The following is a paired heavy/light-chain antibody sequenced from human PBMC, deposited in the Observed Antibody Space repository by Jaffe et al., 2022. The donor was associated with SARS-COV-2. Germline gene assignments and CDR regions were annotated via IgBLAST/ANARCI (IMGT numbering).Heavy chain of an antibody. CDR2: ISGSGDST. V-gene: IGHV3-23*01. CDR3: AKALDGAYYFDY. D-gene: IGHD3-10*01. CDR1: GFTFSSNV. J-gene: IGHJ4*02. Sequence: EVQLLESGGGLAQPGGSLRLSCAASGFTFSSNVMSWVRQAPGKGLEWVSAISGSGDSTSSADSVQGRFTISRANSENRLYLQMNSLRAEDTAVYYCAKALDGAYYFDYWGQGTLVTVSS.
Light chain of an antibody. CDR2: KAS. J-gene: IGKJ1*01. Sequence: DIQMTQSPSTLCASVGDRVTITCRASQTISSWLAWYQQKPGKAPKLLIYKASSLESGVPSRFSGSGSGTEFTLTISSLQPDDFGTYYCQQHDTYRRTFGQGTKVEIK. CDR1: QTISSW. V-gene: IGKV1-5*03. CDR3: QQHDTYRRT.